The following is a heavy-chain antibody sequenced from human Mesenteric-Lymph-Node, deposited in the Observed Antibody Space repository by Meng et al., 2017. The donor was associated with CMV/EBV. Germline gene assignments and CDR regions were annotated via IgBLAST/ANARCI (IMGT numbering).Heavy chain of an antibody. CDR1: GGSISSSSYY. J-gene: IGHJ4*02. CDR3: ARHGRVPSHIVYCGGDCPFDY. CDR2: IYYSGST. Sequence: SETLSLTCTVSGGSISSSSYYWGWIRQPPGKGPEWIGSIYYSGSTYYNPSLKSRVTISVDTSKNQFSLKLSSVTAADTAVYYCARHGRVPSHIVYCGGDCPFDYWGQGTLVTVSS. V-gene: IGHV4-39*01. D-gene: IGHD2-21*01.